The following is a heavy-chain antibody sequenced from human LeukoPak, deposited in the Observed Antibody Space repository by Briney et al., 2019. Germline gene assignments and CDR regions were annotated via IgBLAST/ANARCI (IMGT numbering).Heavy chain of an antibody. J-gene: IGHJ3*02. CDR3: ARRGSGSYYGAFDI. D-gene: IGHD1-26*01. CDR2: ISACNGNT. Sequence: ASVKVSCKASGYTFTSYGISWVRQAPGQGLEWMGWISACNGNTNYAQKLQGRVTMTTDTSTSTAYMELRSLRSDDTAVYYCARRGSGSYYGAFDIWGQGTMVTVSS. CDR1: GYTFTSYG. V-gene: IGHV1-18*01.